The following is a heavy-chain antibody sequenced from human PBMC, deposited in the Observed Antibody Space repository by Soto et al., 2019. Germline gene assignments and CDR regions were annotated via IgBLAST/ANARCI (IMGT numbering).Heavy chain of an antibody. D-gene: IGHD4-17*01. V-gene: IGHV1-69*13. CDR3: AGGRPYYNGDSMYYFDY. Sequence: QVQLVQSGDEVKKPGSSMKVSCKASGGTSSSYAINWVRQTPGPGLGLEWMGGIIPLFEAKSYAKKFKGRVTISADKSTSTAYMELSSLRSEDTAVYYCAGGRPYYNGDSMYYFDYWGQETLVTVSS. J-gene: IGHJ4*02. CDR2: IIPLFEAK. CDR1: GGTSSSYA.